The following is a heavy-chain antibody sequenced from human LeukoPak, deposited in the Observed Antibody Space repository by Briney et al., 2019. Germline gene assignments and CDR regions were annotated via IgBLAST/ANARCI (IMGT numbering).Heavy chain of an antibody. CDR2: ISGSGGTT. V-gene: IGHV3-23*01. CDR1: GFSFSSYA. CDR3: ARKPYDILTTYFDY. Sequence: GGSLRLSCAAAGFSFSSYAMSWVRQAPGKGLEWVSYISGSGGTTYYADSVKGRFTISRDNSKSTLYLQMNSLRAEDTAVYYCARKPYDILTTYFDYWGQGTLVTVSS. D-gene: IGHD3-9*01. J-gene: IGHJ4*02.